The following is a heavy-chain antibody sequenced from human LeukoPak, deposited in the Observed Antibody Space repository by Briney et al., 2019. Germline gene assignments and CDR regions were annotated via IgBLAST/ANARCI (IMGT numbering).Heavy chain of an antibody. V-gene: IGHV3-48*04. Sequence: GGSLRLSCAASGFTFSSYSMNWVRQAPGKGLEWVSYISSSSSTIYYADSVKGRFTISRDNAKNSLFLQMNSLRLEDTAVYFCTRLPRKYYYGSGSYSDSWGQGTLVIVSS. J-gene: IGHJ4*02. CDR3: TRLPRKYYYGSGSYSDS. D-gene: IGHD3-10*01. CDR1: GFTFSSYS. CDR2: ISSSSSTI.